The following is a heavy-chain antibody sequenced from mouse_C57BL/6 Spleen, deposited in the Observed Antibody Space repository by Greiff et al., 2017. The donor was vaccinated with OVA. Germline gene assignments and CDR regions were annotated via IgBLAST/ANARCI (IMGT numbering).Heavy chain of an antibody. CDR3: AKGGDDYDGFAY. CDR2: IWRGGST. CDR1: GFSLTSYG. Sequence: VMLVESGPGLVQPSQSLSITCTVSGFSLTSYGVHWVRQSPGKGLAWLGVIWRGGSTDYNAAFMSRLSITKDNSKSQVFFKMNSLQADDTAIYYCAKGGDDYDGFAYWGQGTLVTVSA. D-gene: IGHD2-4*01. V-gene: IGHV2-5*01. J-gene: IGHJ3*01.